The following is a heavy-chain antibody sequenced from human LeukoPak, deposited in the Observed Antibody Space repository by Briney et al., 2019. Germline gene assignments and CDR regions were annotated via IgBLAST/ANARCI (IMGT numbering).Heavy chain of an antibody. CDR1: GGSISSGSYY. CDR3: ARSMVRGVIGPLDV. CDR2: IYYSGST. V-gene: IGHV4-61*01. D-gene: IGHD3-10*01. Sequence: SETLSLTCTVSGGSISSGSYYWRWIRQPPGKGLEWIGYIYYSGSTNYNPSLKSRVTISVDTSKNQFSLKLSSVTAADTAVYYCARSMVRGVIGPLDVWGKGTTVTISS. J-gene: IGHJ6*04.